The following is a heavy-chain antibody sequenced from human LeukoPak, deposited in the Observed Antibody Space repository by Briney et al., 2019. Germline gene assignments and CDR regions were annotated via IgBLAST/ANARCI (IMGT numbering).Heavy chain of an antibody. V-gene: IGHV4-34*01. J-gene: IGHJ5*02. CDR2: INHSGST. D-gene: IGHD2-2*01. Sequence: PSETLSLTCAVYGGSFGGYYWRWIRQPAGRGLGWIGEINHSGSTNYNRSLKSLVTISADTSKNQLSLQPSSVTAADTAVYYCARGGYIVVVPAAITLYNWFDPWGQEPWSPSPQ. CDR3: ARGGYIVVVPAAITLYNWFDP. CDR1: GGSFGGYY.